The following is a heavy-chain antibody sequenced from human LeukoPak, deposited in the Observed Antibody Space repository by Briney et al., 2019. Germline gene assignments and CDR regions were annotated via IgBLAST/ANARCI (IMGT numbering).Heavy chain of an antibody. CDR3: ASDLLIVGATTIDY. CDR1: GYTFTSYG. V-gene: IGHV1-18*01. J-gene: IGHJ4*02. Sequence: GASVKVSCKASGYTFTSYGISWVRQAPGQGLEWMGWISAYNGNTNYAQKLQGRVTMTTDTSTSTAYMELGSLRSDDTAVYYCASDLLIVGATTIDYWGQGTLVTVSS. D-gene: IGHD1-26*01. CDR2: ISAYNGNT.